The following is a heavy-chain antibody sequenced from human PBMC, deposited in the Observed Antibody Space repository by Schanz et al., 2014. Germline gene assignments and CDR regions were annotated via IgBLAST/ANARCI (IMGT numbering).Heavy chain of an antibody. CDR1: GFSFRKSA. V-gene: IGHV3-30*18. D-gene: IGHD6-13*01. J-gene: IGHJ4*02. CDR3: AKEKEEVAADGSFFDY. Sequence: QVQLVESGGGVVQPGRSLRLSCAASGFSFRKSAMSWVRQAPGKGLEWVGFISFDGRNTGYAHSVKGRFTISRDNSKNTVNLQMNSLRAEDTAVYYCAKEKEEVAADGSFFDYWGQGTLVNVSS. CDR2: ISFDGRNT.